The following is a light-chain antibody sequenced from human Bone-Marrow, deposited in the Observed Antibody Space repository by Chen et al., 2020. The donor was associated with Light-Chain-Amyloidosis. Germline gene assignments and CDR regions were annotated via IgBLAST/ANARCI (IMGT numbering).Light chain of an antibody. J-gene: IGLJ1*01. CDR1: SSAVGGDNH. V-gene: IGLV2-14*01. CDR2: EVT. CDR3: SSYTITNTLV. Sequence: QSPLTQPAPVSGSLGQPIPISCTGTSSAVGGDNHVSWYQQHPDKAPKLMIYEVTNRPSWVPDRFSGSKADNTASLTISGLQTEDEADYFCSSYTITNTLVFGSGTRVTVL.